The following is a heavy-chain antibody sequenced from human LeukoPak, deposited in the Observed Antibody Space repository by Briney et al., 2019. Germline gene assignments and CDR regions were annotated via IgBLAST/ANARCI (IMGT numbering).Heavy chain of an antibody. CDR1: GFTFSSYS. V-gene: IGHV3-21*01. J-gene: IGHJ5*02. CDR3: ARDHQATTTVVTPAWFDP. D-gene: IGHD4-23*01. CDR2: ITSSSSYI. Sequence: PGGSLRLSCAASGFTFSSYSMNWVRQAPGKGLEWVSSITSSSSYIYYADSVKGRFTISRDNAKNSLYLQMNSLRAEDTAVYYCARDHQATTTVVTPAWFDPWGQGTLVTVSS.